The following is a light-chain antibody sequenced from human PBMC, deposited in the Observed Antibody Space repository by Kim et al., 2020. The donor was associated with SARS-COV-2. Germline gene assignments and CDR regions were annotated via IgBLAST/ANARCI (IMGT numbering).Light chain of an antibody. CDR3: QKCDSAPWT. V-gene: IGKV1-27*01. J-gene: IGKJ1*01. CDR2: AAS. CDR1: QDISNY. Sequence: DIQMTQSPSSLSASVGDRVTITCRASQDISNYLAWFQLKPGKAPKLLIYAASALQPGVPSRFSGSGSGTDFTLTVTSLQPEDVATYYCQKCDSAPWTFGDGTKVDIK.